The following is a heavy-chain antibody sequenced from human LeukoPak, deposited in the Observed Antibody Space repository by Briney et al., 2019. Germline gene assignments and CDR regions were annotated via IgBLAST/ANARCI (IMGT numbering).Heavy chain of an antibody. J-gene: IGHJ4*02. Sequence: GGTLRLSCAASGFTLSSYWMHWVRQAPGKGLVWVSRINSGGSSTSYADSVRGRFTISRDNAKNTLYLQMNSLRVEDTAVYYCARVLLEREARWGQGTLVSVSS. CDR3: ARVLLEREAR. V-gene: IGHV3-74*01. D-gene: IGHD1-1*01. CDR1: GFTLSSYW. CDR2: INSGGSST.